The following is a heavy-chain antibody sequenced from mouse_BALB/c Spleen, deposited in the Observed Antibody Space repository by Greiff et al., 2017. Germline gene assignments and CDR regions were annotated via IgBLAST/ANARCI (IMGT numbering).Heavy chain of an antibody. CDR2: IRLKSNNYAT. D-gene: IGHD1-1*01. CDR1: GFTFSNYW. CDR3: TLYYYGSHFDY. Sequence: EVHLVESGGGLVQPGGSMKLSCVASGFTFSNYWMNWVRQSPEKGLEWVAEIRLKSNNYATHYAESVKGRFTISRDDSKSSVYLQMNNLRAEDTGIYYCTLYYYGSHFDYWGQGTTLTVSS. V-gene: IGHV6-6*02. J-gene: IGHJ2*01.